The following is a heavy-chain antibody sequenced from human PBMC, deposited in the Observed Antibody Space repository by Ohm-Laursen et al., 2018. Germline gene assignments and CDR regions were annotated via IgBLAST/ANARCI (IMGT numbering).Heavy chain of an antibody. CDR2: IYYSGST. CDR1: GGSIGTYY. CDR3: AGAPNLYYFDY. J-gene: IGHJ4*02. D-gene: IGHD1-26*01. V-gene: IGHV4-59*08. Sequence: SETLSLTCTVSGGSIGTYYWSWIRQPPGKGLEWIGDIYYSGSTTYNPSLKSRVTISVDTSKNQFSLQLRFVTAADTAVYHCAGAPNLYYFDYWGQGTLVTVSS.